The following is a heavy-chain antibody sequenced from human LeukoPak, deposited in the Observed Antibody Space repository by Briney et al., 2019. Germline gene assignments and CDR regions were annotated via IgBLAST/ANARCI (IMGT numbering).Heavy chain of an antibody. D-gene: IGHD2-15*01. V-gene: IGHV3-30*03. CDR3: ATVGGSADY. Sequence: GGSLRLSCAASGFTFNTYAIHWVRQAPGKGLEWVAVISYDGTNKYYSDSVGGRFAISRDNPKNTLYLQMNNLRPGDTAVYYCATVGGSADYWGQGTLVSVSS. CDR1: GFTFNTYA. J-gene: IGHJ4*02. CDR2: ISYDGTNK.